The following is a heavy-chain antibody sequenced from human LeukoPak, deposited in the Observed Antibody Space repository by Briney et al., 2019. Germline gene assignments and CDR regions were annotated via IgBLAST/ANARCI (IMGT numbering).Heavy chain of an antibody. D-gene: IGHD6-19*01. CDR1: GGSVSSGSYY. J-gene: IGHJ5*01. CDR3: AGNGGWYTDS. Sequence: PSETLSLTCTVSGGSVSSGSYYWSWIRQPPGKGLEWIGYIYYSGSAKYNPSLKSRVTISVDTSKNQFSLKLSSVTAADTAVYYCAGNGGWYTDSWGRGTLVIVSS. V-gene: IGHV4-61*01. CDR2: IYYSGSA.